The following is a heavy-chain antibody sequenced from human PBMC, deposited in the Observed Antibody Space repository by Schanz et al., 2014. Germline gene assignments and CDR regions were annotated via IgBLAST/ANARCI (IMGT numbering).Heavy chain of an antibody. V-gene: IGHV3-23*04. CDR2: IGGSGDST. CDR3: AKHVRSLTGNDY. D-gene: IGHD3-9*01. Sequence: VQLVESGGGVVQPGRSRRLSCDASGFTFSSYTMNWVRQAPGKGLEWVSGIGGSGDSTHYADSVKGRFIISRDNSKNTLYLQVNSLRAEDTAVYYCAKHVRSLTGNDYWGQGTLVTVSS. CDR1: GFTFSSYT. J-gene: IGHJ4*02.